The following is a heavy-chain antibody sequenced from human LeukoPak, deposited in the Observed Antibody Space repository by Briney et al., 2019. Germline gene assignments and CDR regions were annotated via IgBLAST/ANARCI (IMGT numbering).Heavy chain of an antibody. CDR2: INPSGGST. CDR3: ARALPSSSWYYGFDY. V-gene: IGHV1-46*01. J-gene: IGHJ4*02. CDR1: GYSFTSYY. Sequence: ASVKVSCKASGYSFTSYYMHWVRQAPGQGLEWMGIINPSGGSTSYAQKFQGRVTMTRDMSTSTVYMELSSLRSEDTAVYYCARALPSSSWYYGFDYWGQGTLVTVSS. D-gene: IGHD6-13*01.